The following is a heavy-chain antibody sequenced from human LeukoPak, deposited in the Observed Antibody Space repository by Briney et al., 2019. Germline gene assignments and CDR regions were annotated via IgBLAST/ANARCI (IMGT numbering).Heavy chain of an antibody. CDR1: GFTFSSYA. CDR2: ISGSGGST. J-gene: IGHJ6*02. V-gene: IGHV3-23*01. Sequence: GGSLRLPCAASGFTFSSYAMSWVRQAPGKGLEWVSAISGSGGSTYYADSVKGRFTISRDNSKNTLYLQMNSLRAEDTAVYYCAKAVPDCSSTSCYTYYYYYGMDVWGQGTTVTVSS. D-gene: IGHD2-2*02. CDR3: AKAVPDCSSTSCYTYYYYYGMDV.